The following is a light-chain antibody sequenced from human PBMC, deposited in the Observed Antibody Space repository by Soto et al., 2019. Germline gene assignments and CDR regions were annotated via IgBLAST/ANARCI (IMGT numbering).Light chain of an antibody. J-gene: IGKJ3*01. V-gene: IGKV3-20*01. Sequence: EIVLTQSPGTLSLSPGERATLSCRASQSVSSSYLAWYQQKPGQAPRLLIYGASSRATGIPDRFSGGGSGTDFTLTISRLVPEDFAVYYCQQYGSSPPFTFGPGTKVDIK. CDR1: QSVSSSY. CDR2: GAS. CDR3: QQYGSSPPFT.